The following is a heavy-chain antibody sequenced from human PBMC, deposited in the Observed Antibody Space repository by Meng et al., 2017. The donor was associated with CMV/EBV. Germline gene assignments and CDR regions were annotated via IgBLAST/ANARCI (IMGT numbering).Heavy chain of an antibody. V-gene: IGHV3-11*01. CDR1: GFTFSDYY. CDR3: ARGRRGYSGYDFYDY. J-gene: IGHJ4*02. D-gene: IGHD5-12*01. Sequence: SLKISCAASGFTFSDYYMSWIRQAPGKGLEWVSYISSSGSTIYYADSVKGRFTISRDNAKNSLYLQMNSLRAEDTAVYYCARGRRGYSGYDFYDYWGQGTLVTVSS. CDR2: ISSSGSTI.